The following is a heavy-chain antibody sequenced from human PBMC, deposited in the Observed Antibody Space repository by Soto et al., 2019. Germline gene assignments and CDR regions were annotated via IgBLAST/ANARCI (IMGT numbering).Heavy chain of an antibody. V-gene: IGHV3-33*01. J-gene: IGHJ6*02. CDR2: IWYDGSNK. CDR3: ARSYGTGSYYTRSCRMDG. D-gene: IGHD3-10*01. CDR1: GFTFSSYG. Sequence: QVQLVESGGGVVQPGRSLRLSCAASGFTFSSYGMHWVRQAPGKGLEWVAVIWYDGSNKYYADSVKGRFTISRDNSKNTLYLQMTRLKAEDTAGYYCARSYGTGSYYTRSCRMDGWGQGTTVNVSS.